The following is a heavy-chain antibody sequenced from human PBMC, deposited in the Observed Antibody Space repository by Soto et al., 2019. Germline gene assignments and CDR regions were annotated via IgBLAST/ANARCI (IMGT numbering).Heavy chain of an antibody. D-gene: IGHD3-16*01. CDR2: IRSSGTTA. V-gene: IGHV3-11*01. Sequence: QVQLVESGGGLVKPGGSLRLSCAVSGFTFGDYYMSWIRQTPGNGLEWLAYIRSSGTTADYSDSVKGRFTISRDNAQNSLFLQMNSLRVQDTAVYYCARESGPPSYDWVLTLWGQGTRVTVSS. CDR3: ARESGPPSYDWVLTL. CDR1: GFTFGDYY. J-gene: IGHJ4*02.